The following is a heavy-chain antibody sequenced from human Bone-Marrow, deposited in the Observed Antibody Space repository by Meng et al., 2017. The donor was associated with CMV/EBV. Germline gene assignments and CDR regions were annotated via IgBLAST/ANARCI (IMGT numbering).Heavy chain of an antibody. CDR2: IYYSGST. CDR1: GGSISSYY. Sequence: SETLSLTCTVSGGSISSYYWSWIRQPPGKGLEWIGYIYYSGSTNYNPSLKSRVTISVDTSKNQFSLKLSSVTAADTAVYYCARGVFLWFGDLNWFDPWGQGTLVTVSS. V-gene: IGHV4-59*01. J-gene: IGHJ5*02. D-gene: IGHD3-10*01. CDR3: ARGVFLWFGDLNWFDP.